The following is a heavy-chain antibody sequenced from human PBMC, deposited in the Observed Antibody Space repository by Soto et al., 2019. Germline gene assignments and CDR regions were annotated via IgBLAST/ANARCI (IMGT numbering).Heavy chain of an antibody. V-gene: IGHV3-30*18. CDR3: AKAGGSSSFTTFDY. J-gene: IGHJ4*02. CDR1: GFTFSSYG. D-gene: IGHD6-6*01. CDR2: ISYDGSNK. Sequence: QVQLVESGGGVVQPGRSLRLSSAASGFTFSSYGMHWVRQAPGKGLEWVAVISYDGSNKYYADSVKGRFTISRDNSKNTLYLQMNSLRAEDTAVYYCAKAGGSSSFTTFDYWGQGTLVTVSS.